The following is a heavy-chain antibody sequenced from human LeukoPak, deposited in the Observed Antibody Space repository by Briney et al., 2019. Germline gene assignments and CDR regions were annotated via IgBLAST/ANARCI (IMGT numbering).Heavy chain of an antibody. CDR3: ARHGIAALAAFDY. Sequence: SETLSLTCTVSGGSISSSSYYWGWIRQPPGKGLEWIGSIYYSGSTYYNPSLKSRVTISVDTSKNQFSLKLSSVTAADTAVYYCARHGIAALAAFDYWGQGTLVTVSS. CDR2: IYYSGST. D-gene: IGHD6-13*01. V-gene: IGHV4-39*01. CDR1: GGSISSSSYY. J-gene: IGHJ4*02.